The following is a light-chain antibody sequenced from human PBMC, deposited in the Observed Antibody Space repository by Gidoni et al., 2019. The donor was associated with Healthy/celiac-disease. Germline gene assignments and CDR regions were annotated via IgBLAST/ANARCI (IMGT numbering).Light chain of an antibody. Sequence: SYELTQPPSVSVSLGQMARITCSGEVLPKKYAYWYQQKPGQFPVLVIYKDSERPSGIPERFSGSSAGTIVTLTISGVQAEDEADYYCLSADSSGTPVFGGGTKLTVL. CDR2: KDS. CDR3: LSADSSGTPV. J-gene: IGLJ3*02. V-gene: IGLV3-16*01. CDR1: VLPKKY.